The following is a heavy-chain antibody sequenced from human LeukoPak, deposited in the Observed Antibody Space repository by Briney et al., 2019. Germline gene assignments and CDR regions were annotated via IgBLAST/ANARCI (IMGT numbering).Heavy chain of an antibody. V-gene: IGHV5-51*01. J-gene: IGHJ4*02. Sequence: GESLKISCQGSGYSFTSYWIGWVRQMPGKGLERMGIIYPGDSDTRYSPSFQGQVSISADKSISTAYLQWSSLKASDTAMYYCARLEYSTSGGFDYWGQGTLVTVSS. D-gene: IGHD6-6*01. CDR2: IYPGDSDT. CDR1: GYSFTSYW. CDR3: ARLEYSTSGGFDY.